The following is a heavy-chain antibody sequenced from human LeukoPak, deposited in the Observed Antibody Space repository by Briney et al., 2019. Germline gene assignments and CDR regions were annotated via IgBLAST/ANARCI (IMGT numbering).Heavy chain of an antibody. D-gene: IGHD4-17*01. CDR2: IRTKVYGGTI. CDR1: GFTFSNYA. Sequence: PGGSLRLSCSASGFTFSNYAMHWVRQAPGKGLEWVGFIRTKVYGGTIEYAASVKGRFTISRDDSKSIAYLQMNSLKTEDTAVYYCSRFDYGDYVFDYWGQGTLVTVSS. CDR3: SRFDYGDYVFDY. V-gene: IGHV3-49*04. J-gene: IGHJ4*02.